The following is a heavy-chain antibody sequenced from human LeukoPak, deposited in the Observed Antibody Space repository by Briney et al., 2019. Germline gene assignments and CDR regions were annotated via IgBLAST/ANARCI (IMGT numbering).Heavy chain of an antibody. D-gene: IGHD4-17*01. J-gene: IGHJ6*02. CDR1: GFTFSSYS. V-gene: IGHV3-21*01. Sequence: GGSLRLSCAASGFTFSSYSMNWVRQAPGKGLEWVSSISSSSSYIYYADSVKGRFTISRDNAKNSLYLQMISLRAEDTAVYYCARDTVTRGYYYYYGMDVWGQGTTVTVSS. CDR3: ARDTVTRGYYYYYGMDV. CDR2: ISSSSSYI.